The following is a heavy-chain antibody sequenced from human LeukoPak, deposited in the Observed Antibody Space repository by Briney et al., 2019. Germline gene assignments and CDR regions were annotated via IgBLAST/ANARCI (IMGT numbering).Heavy chain of an antibody. D-gene: IGHD2-2*01. CDR1: GGSISSGDYY. V-gene: IGHV4-30-4*01. J-gene: IGHJ6*02. CDR2: IYYSGST. CDR3: AREVLVPAAPFGYGVDV. Sequence: SETLSLTCTVSGGSISSGDYYWSWIRQPPGKGLEWIGYIYYSGSTYYNPSLKSRVTISVDTSKNQFSLKLSSVTAADTAVYYCAREVLVPAAPFGYGVDVWGQGTTVTVSS.